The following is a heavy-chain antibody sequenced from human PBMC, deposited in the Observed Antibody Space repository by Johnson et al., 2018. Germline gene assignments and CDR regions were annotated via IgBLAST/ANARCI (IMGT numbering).Heavy chain of an antibody. Sequence: VQLVESGGGLVQPGGSLRLSCAASGFTFSSYWMSWVRQAPGKGLEWVANIKQDGSEKYYVDSVKGRFTISRANAKNSLYLQINSLRAEDTAVYYCARGRPGYSRGWYVYYNYGMDFWGQGTTVTVSS. V-gene: IGHV3-7*01. CDR3: ARGRPGYSRGWYVYYNYGMDF. J-gene: IGHJ6*02. CDR2: IKQDGSEK. CDR1: GFTFSSYW. D-gene: IGHD6-19*01.